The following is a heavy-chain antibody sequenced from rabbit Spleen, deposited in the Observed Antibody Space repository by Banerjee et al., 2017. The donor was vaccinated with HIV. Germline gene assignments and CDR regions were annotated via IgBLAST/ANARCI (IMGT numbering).Heavy chain of an antibody. Sequence: QEQLVESGGGLVQPEGSLTLTCTASGFSFSSSYWICWVRQAPGKGLEWIGCINIGNGRAYYATWAKGRFTISKTSSPTVTLQMTSLTAADTATYFCVRAYTGSNGGIYGYCLTLWGPGTLVTVS. D-gene: IGHD1-1*01. CDR3: VRAYTGSNGGIYGYCLTL. CDR1: GFSFSSSYW. V-gene: IGHV1S45*01. J-gene: IGHJ4*01. CDR2: INIGNGRA.